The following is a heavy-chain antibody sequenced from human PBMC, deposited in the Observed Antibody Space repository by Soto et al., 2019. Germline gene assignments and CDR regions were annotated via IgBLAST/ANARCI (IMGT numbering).Heavy chain of an antibody. D-gene: IGHD3-9*01. V-gene: IGHV1-69*01. CDR2: IIPIFGTA. Sequence: QVQLVQSGAEVKKPGSSVKVSCKASGGTFSSYAISWVRQAPGQGLEWMGGIIPIFGTANYAQKFQGRVTITADESTSTAYMELSRLRSEDTAVYYCATLTTTYYDILTGNFEGFDYWGQGTLVTVSS. CDR1: GGTFSSYA. CDR3: ATLTTTYYDILTGNFEGFDY. J-gene: IGHJ4*02.